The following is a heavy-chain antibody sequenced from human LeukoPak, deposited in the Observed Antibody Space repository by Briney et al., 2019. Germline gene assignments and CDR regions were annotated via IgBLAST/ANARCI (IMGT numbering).Heavy chain of an antibody. CDR2: IRYDGSNK. CDR3: ARVRKDYYYYYMDV. J-gene: IGHJ6*03. CDR1: GFTFSSYG. V-gene: IGHV3-30*02. Sequence: PGGSLRLSCAASGFTFSSYGMHWVRQAPGKGLEWVAFIRYDGSNKYYADSVKGRFTISRDNSKNTLYLQMNSLRAVDTAVYYCARVRKDYYYYYMDVWGKGTTVTVSS.